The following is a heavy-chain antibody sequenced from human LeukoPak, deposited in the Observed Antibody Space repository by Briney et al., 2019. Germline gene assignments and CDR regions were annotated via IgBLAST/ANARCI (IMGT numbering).Heavy chain of an antibody. D-gene: IGHD1-26*01. CDR2: ISSSDSSI. CDR3: ARGDGSFWIRSYYFDY. V-gene: IGHV3-11*01. CDR1: GFPFSDYY. J-gene: IGHJ4*02. Sequence: GGSLRLSCAASGFPFSDYYMSWIRQAPGKGLEWVSYISSSDSSIYYADSVKGRFTISRDNAKNSLYLQMNSLRAEDTAVYYCARGDGSFWIRSYYFDYWGQGTVVTVSS.